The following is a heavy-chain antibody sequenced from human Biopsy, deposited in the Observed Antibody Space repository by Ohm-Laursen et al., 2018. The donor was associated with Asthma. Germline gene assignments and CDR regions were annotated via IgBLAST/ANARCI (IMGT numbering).Heavy chain of an antibody. J-gene: IGHJ4*02. CDR1: GFSFDNYF. CDR3: ARARETTNYGDSDFDI. V-gene: IGHV1-46*02. D-gene: IGHD2-8*01. CDR2: INPSGAGT. Sequence: EASVKASCKASGFSFDNYFMHWVRQAPGQGLEWMGIINPSGAGTRYAEKFKGRLIVSRDASTSTAFMELRSLRSDDTAIYFCARARETTNYGDSDFDIWGQGTLVIVSS.